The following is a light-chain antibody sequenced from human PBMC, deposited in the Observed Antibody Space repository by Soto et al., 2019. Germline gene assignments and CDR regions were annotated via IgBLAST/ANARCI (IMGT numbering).Light chain of an antibody. Sequence: QSALTQPPSASGSPGQSGTISCTGTSSDVGGYNYVSWYQQHPGKAPKLMIYEVSKRPSGVPDRFSGSKSGNTASLTVSGLQAEDEADYYCSSYAGSNKVFGTGTKVTVL. CDR3: SSYAGSNKV. V-gene: IGLV2-8*01. J-gene: IGLJ1*01. CDR2: EVS. CDR1: SSDVGGYNY.